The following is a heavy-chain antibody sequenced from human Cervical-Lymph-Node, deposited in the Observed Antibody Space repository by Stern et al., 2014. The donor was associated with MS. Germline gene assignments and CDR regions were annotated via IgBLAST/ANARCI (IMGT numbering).Heavy chain of an antibody. V-gene: IGHV4-59*08. Sequence: QLQLQESGPGLVKPSETLSLTCTVSGGSISSDFWSWVRQPPGKGLEWIGSIDYSGSNNYNPSLKSRCTISVDASKNQFSLHLSSVPAADTAVYYCARLAVTTSWVFDYWGQGTLVTVSS. CDR2: IDYSGSN. D-gene: IGHD4-17*01. CDR1: GGSISSDF. J-gene: IGHJ4*02. CDR3: ARLAVTTSWVFDY.